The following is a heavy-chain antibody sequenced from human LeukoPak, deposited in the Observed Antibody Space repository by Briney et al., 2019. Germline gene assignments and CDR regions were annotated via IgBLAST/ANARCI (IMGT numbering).Heavy chain of an antibody. CDR2: IYHSGST. J-gene: IGHJ4*02. D-gene: IGHD2-2*03. CDR3: ARGGDCSSTSCYPGFDY. CDR1: GYSISSGYY. V-gene: IGHV4-38-2*02. Sequence: PSETLSLTCTVSGYSISSGYYWGWIRQPPGKGLEWIGSIYHSGSTYYNPSLKSRVTISVDTSKNQFSLKLSSVTAADTAVYYCARGGDCSSTSCYPGFDYCGQGTLVTVSS.